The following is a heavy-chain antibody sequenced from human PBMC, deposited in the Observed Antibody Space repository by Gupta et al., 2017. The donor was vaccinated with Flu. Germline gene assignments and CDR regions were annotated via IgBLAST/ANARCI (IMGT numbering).Heavy chain of an antibody. J-gene: IGHJ4*02. D-gene: IGHD2-2*01. CDR2: ISGSGGAT. V-gene: IGHV3-23*01. Sequence: EAQLLESGGGLVQPGGSLRLSCVASGFTFHSYAMPCVRQAPGKGLEWVSTISGSGGATYYTDSVKGRFTISRDNPKNTLYLQMNSLRGEDTALYYCANVGYCDSNTCYVSPERDYWGRGTLVTVSS. CDR1: GFTFHSYA. CDR3: ANVGYCDSNTCYVSPERDY.